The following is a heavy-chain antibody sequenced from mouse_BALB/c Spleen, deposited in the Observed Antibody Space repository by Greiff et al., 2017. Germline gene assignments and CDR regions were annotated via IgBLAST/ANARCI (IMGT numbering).Heavy chain of an antibody. V-gene: IGHV5-12-1*01. J-gene: IGHJ3*01. CDR3: ARHYEDYDWFAY. D-gene: IGHD2-4*01. CDR2: ISSGGGST. CDR1: GFAFSSYD. Sequence: DVKLVESGGGLVKPGGSLKLSCAASGFAFSSYDMSWVRQTPEKRLEWVAYISSGGGSTYYPDTVKGRFTISRDNAKNTLYLQMSSLKSEDTAMYYCARHYEDYDWFAYWGQGTLVTVSA.